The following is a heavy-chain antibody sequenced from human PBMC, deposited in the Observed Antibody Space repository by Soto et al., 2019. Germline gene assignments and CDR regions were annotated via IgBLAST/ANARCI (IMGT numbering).Heavy chain of an antibody. Sequence: QVQRVQSWAEVKGPGASVKVSCKASGYTFTGYYLHWVRQAPGQGLEWMGWINPKNGDTKYAQKFQGRVTMTRDASISTAYMEVRRLRSDYSAVYYCARDSDYWGQGTLVTVSS. J-gene: IGHJ4*02. CDR2: INPKNGDT. V-gene: IGHV1-2*02. CDR1: GYTFTGYY. CDR3: ARDSDY.